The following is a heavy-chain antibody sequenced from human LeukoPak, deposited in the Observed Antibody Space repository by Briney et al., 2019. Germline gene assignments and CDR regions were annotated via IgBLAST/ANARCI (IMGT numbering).Heavy chain of an antibody. J-gene: IGHJ4*02. D-gene: IGHD5-12*01. CDR2: INSDVSSA. V-gene: IGHV3-74*01. CDR1: GFTFSSRW. CDR3: ARGWLRSDYCFDS. Sequence: GGSLRLSCAASGFTFSSRWMHWVRQAPGKGLVWVSRINSDVSSAGYADSVKGRFAISRDDAKNTLYLQMNSLRVEDTAVYYCARGWLRSDYCFDSWGQGTLVTVSS.